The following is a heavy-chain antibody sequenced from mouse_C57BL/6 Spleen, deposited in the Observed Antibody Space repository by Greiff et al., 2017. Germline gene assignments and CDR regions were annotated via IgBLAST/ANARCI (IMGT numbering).Heavy chain of an antibody. V-gene: IGHV1-64*01. CDR1: GYTFTSYW. Sequence: QVQLQQPGAELVKPGASVKLSCKASGYTFTSYWMHWVKQRPGQGLEWIGMIHPNSGSTNYNEKFKSKATLTVDKSSSTAYMQLSSLTSEDSAVYYCASEHDYDVYFDVWGTGTTVTVSS. J-gene: IGHJ1*03. D-gene: IGHD2-4*01. CDR3: ASEHDYDVYFDV. CDR2: IHPNSGST.